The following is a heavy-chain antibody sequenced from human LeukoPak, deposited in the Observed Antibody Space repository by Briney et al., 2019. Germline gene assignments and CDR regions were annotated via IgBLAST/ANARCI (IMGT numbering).Heavy chain of an antibody. J-gene: IGHJ1*01. CDR1: GGSFSGYY. D-gene: IGHD3-9*01. CDR2: INHSGST. Sequence: SETLSLTCAVYGGSFSGYYWSWIRQPPGKGLEWIGEINHSGSTNYNPSLKSRVTVSVDTSKNQFSLKLSSVTAADTAVYYCASWYFDILTGYQNGVRYFQHWGQGTLVTVSS. V-gene: IGHV4-34*01. CDR3: ASWYFDILTGYQNGVRYFQH.